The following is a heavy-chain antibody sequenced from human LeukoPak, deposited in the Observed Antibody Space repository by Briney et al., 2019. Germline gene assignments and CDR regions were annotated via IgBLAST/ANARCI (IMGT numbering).Heavy chain of an antibody. CDR2: FDPEDGET. Sequence: ASVKVSCKVSGYTLTELSMHWVRQAPGKGLEWMGGFDPEDGETIYAQKFQGRVTMTEDTSTDTAYMELSSLRSEDTAVYYCARDLSGSYYFDYWGQGTLVTVSS. V-gene: IGHV1-24*01. CDR3: ARDLSGSYYFDY. J-gene: IGHJ4*02. D-gene: IGHD1-26*01. CDR1: GYTLTELS.